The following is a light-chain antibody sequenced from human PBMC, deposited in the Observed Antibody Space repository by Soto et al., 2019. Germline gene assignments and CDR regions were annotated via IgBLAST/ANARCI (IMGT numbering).Light chain of an antibody. CDR2: EVS. J-gene: IGLJ1*01. V-gene: IGLV2-8*01. CDR3: SSYAGSNNLNV. Sequence: QSALTQPPSAPGSPGQSVTISCTGTSSDVGGYNYVSWYQQHPGKAPKLMIYEVSKRPSGVPDRFSGSKSGNTASLTVSGLQAEDEADYYCSSYAGSNNLNVFGTGTKVTV. CDR1: SSDVGGYNY.